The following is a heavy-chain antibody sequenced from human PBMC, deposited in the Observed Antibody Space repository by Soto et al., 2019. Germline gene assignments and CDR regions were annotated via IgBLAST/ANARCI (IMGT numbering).Heavy chain of an antibody. CDR1: GFNFGDYS. Sequence: GGSLRLCCTSSGFNFGDYSMSWFRQAPGKGLEWISFIRAKVTGGTTEYAASVRGRFIASRDDSKSTAYLQMNSLKTEDTGVYYCGRVSLAHRADCDFWGLGTLVTVSS. CDR3: GRVSLAHRADCDF. J-gene: IGHJ4*02. V-gene: IGHV3-49*03. CDR2: IRAKVTGGTT. D-gene: IGHD5-12*01.